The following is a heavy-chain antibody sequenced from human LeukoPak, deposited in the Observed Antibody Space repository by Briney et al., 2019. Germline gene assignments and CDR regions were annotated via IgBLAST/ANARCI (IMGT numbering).Heavy chain of an antibody. CDR1: GFTFDDYA. J-gene: IGHJ4*02. Sequence: GGSLRLSCATSGFTFDDYALSWVRQDPGKGLEWVSSITRNSGSTAYAESVKGRFTISRDNARNSLYLQMNSLRAEDTALYYCARTQIGYCSGTSCTLYYFDYWGQGTLVTVSS. D-gene: IGHD2-2*01. V-gene: IGHV3-20*04. CDR3: ARTQIGYCSGTSCTLYYFDY. CDR2: ITRNSGST.